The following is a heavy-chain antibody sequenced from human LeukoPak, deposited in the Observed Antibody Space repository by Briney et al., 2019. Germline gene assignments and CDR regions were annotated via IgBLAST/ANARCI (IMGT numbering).Heavy chain of an antibody. CDR2: ISDTGVGT. V-gene: IGHV3-23*01. J-gene: IGHJ3*02. D-gene: IGHD1-7*01. CDR1: GFTFSSYA. CDR3: AKGVTGTRAFDI. Sequence: GGSLRLSCAASGFTFSSYAMNWVRQAPGKGLEWVSVISDTGVGTYYADSVKGRLTISRDNSRDTLYLQMNSLRADDTAVYYCAKGVTGTRAFDIWGQGTMVTVST.